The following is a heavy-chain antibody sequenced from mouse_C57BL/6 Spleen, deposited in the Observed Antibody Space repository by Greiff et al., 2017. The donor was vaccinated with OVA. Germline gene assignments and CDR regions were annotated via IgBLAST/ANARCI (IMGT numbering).Heavy chain of an antibody. CDR3: TRGSSSYVDYAMEY. V-gene: IGHV1-5*01. J-gene: IGHJ4*01. D-gene: IGHD1-1*01. CDR2: IYPGNSDT. CDR1: GYTFTSYW. Sequence: EVQLQESGTVLARPGASVKMSCKTSGYTFTSYWMHWVKQRPGQGLEWIGAIYPGNSDTSYTQKFTGKANLTAVTSASTAYMELSSLTNEDCAVNYGTRGSSSYVDYAMEYWGQGTSVTVSS.